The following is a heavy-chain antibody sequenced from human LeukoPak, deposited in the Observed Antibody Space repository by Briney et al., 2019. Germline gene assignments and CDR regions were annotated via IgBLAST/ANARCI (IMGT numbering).Heavy chain of an antibody. D-gene: IGHD1-26*01. Sequence: ASVKVSCKASGYTFTSYYMHGVRQAPGQGLEWRGIINPSGGSTSYAQKFQGRVTMTRDMSTSTVYMELSRLRSEDTAVYYCARENSGSYSSFDYWGQGTLVTVSS. CDR1: GYTFTSYY. J-gene: IGHJ4*02. V-gene: IGHV1-46*01. CDR3: ARENSGSYSSFDY. CDR2: INPSGGST.